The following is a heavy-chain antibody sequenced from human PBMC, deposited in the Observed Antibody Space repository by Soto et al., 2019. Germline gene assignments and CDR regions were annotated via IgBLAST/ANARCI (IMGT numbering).Heavy chain of an antibody. CDR1: GFTFSSYA. J-gene: IGHJ3*02. CDR3: AKGEIDYGDYALAFDI. D-gene: IGHD4-17*01. V-gene: IGHV3-23*01. CDR2: ISGSGGST. Sequence: EVQLLESGGGLVQPGGSLRLSCAASGFTFSSYAMSWVRQAPGKGLEWVSAISGSGGSTYYADSVKGRFTISRDNSKNTLYLQMNRLRAEDTAVYYCAKGEIDYGDYALAFDIWGQGTMVTVSS.